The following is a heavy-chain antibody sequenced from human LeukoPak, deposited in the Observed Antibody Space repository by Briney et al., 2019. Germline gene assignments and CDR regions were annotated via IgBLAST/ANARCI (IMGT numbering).Heavy chain of an antibody. CDR1: GGSISSSSYY. CDR2: IYYSGST. CDR3: ARRVAASIDY. D-gene: IGHD6-13*01. J-gene: IGHJ4*02. V-gene: IGHV4-39*01. Sequence: SETLSLTCTVSGGSISSSSYYWGWIRQPPGKGLEWIGSIYYSGSTYYNPSHKSRVTISVDTSKNQFSLKLSSVTAADTAVYYCARRVAASIDYWGQGTLVTVSS.